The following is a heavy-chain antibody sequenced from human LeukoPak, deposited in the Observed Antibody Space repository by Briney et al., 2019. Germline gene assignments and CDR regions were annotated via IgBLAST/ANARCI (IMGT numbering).Heavy chain of an antibody. D-gene: IGHD2-15*01. CDR2: IYHSGGT. CDR3: ARIFCSGASCYSHDY. Sequence: PSETLSLTCTVSGYSISSGYSWGWIRQPPGKGLEWIGTIYHSGGTYYSPSLKSRVTISLDTSKNQFSLRLTSVTAAETAVYYCARIFCSGASCYSHDYWGQGTLVTVSS. V-gene: IGHV4-38-2*02. J-gene: IGHJ4*02. CDR1: GYSISSGYS.